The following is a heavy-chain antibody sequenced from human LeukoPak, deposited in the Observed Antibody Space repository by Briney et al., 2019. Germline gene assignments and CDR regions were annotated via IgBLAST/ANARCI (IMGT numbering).Heavy chain of an antibody. CDR2: IFSSGNN. CDR3: ASFCASTTCYNGGTNFAF. V-gene: IGHV4-61*02. CDR1: GGSMSSGTYY. J-gene: IGHJ4*02. Sequence: SQTLSLTCTVSGGSMSSGTYYWSWIRQPAGKGLEYIGRIFSSGNNNYNPSLKSRIAMSTDTSKNQFSLNLSSVTAADSAVYYCASFCASTTCYNGGTNFAFWGQGTLVTVSS. D-gene: IGHD2-2*01.